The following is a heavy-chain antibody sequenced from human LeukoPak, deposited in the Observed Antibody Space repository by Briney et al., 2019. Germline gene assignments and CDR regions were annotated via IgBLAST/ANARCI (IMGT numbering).Heavy chain of an antibody. Sequence: ASVKVSCKASGYTFTGYYMHWVRQAPGQGLEWVGWINPNSGGTNYAQKFQGRVTMTRDTSISTAYMELSRLRSDDTAVYYCARDYGVVISSDHDAFDIWGQGTMVTVSS. CDR2: INPNSGGT. D-gene: IGHD4-17*01. CDR3: ARDYGVVISSDHDAFDI. CDR1: GYTFTGYY. J-gene: IGHJ3*02. V-gene: IGHV1-2*02.